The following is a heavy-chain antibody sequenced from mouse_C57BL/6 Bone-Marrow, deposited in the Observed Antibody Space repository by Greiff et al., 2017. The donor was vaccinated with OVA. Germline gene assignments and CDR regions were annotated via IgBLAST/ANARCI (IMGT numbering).Heavy chain of an antibody. V-gene: IGHV1-55*01. CDR1: GYTFTSYW. D-gene: IGHD3-2*02. Sequence: QVQLQQPGAELVKPGASVKMSCKASGYTFTSYWITWVKQRPGQGLEWIGDIYPGSGSTNYTEKFKSKAPLTVDTSTSTAYRQLSSLTSEDSAVYYGARESQATSYFDYWGQGTTLTVSS. CDR3: ARESQATSYFDY. CDR2: IYPGSGST. J-gene: IGHJ2*01.